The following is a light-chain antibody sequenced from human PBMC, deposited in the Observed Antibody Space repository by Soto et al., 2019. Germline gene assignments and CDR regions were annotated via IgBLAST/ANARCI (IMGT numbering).Light chain of an antibody. J-gene: IGKJ4*01. Sequence: DIQMTRSPSSLSASGGDRVTITCRASQNIGEYLNWYQQKPGRAPKLLIFATSNLQSGVPSRFSGSGSGTDFTLTISSLQPEDFATYYCQQSYIAPLTFGGGTRVQI. V-gene: IGKV1-39*01. CDR3: QQSYIAPLT. CDR2: ATS. CDR1: QNIGEY.